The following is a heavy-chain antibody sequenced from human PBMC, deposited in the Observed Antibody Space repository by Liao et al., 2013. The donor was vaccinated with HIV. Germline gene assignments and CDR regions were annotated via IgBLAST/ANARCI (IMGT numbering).Heavy chain of an antibody. V-gene: IGHV4-39*07. CDR2: IYDTGSA. Sequence: QVHLQESGPGPLKPSETLSLTCTVSGGPVSSADNYWGWIRQSPGKGLEWIGTIYDTGSAYSNRSLQGRVALSVDTSNNQFSLRLRSVTAADTAVYYCARALYYSGSWYFDSWGQGTLVTVSS. CDR1: GGPVSSADNY. CDR3: ARALYYSGSWYFDS. D-gene: IGHD6-19*01. J-gene: IGHJ4*02.